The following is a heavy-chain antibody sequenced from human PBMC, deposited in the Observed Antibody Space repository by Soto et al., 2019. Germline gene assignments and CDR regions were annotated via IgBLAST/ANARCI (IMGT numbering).Heavy chain of an antibody. J-gene: IGHJ4*02. CDR1: GGSISSGDYY. V-gene: IGHV4-30-4*01. D-gene: IGHD1-1*01. CDR2: IYHSGNN. CDR3: ARGPSTNAYLDY. Sequence: PSETLSLTCTVSGGSISSGDYYWSWIRQPPGKGLEWIGEIYHSGNNNYNPSLKSRVTISIDKSNNQFSLNLRSVTAADTAVYYCARGPSTNAYLDYWGQGTLVTVSS.